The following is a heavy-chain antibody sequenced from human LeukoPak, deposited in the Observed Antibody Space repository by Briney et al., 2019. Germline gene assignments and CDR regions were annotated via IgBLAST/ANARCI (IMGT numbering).Heavy chain of an antibody. CDR1: GFTFRTYG. CDR3: ARDGPLRITMVRGVIPPQFDP. J-gene: IGHJ5*02. Sequence: GGSLRLSCAASGFTFRTYGMHWVRQAPGKGLEWVSSISSSSSYIYYADSVKGRFTISRDNAKNSLYLQMNSLRAEDTAVYYCARDGPLRITMVRGVIPPQFDPWGQGTLVTVSS. V-gene: IGHV3-21*01. D-gene: IGHD3-10*01. CDR2: ISSSSSYI.